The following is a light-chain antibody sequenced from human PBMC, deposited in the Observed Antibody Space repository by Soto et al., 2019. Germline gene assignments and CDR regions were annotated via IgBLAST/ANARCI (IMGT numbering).Light chain of an antibody. CDR1: QSVFSS. J-gene: IGKJ1*01. CDR3: QQYHRWTA. V-gene: IGKV3-15*01. Sequence: ESVLTQSPGTLSLSPGERATLCCRASQSVFSSLAWYQQRPGQAPRLLIYGSATRATGIPDRFSGSGSGTEFTLTIRSLQSEDSAVYYCQQYHRWTAFGQGTKVDIK. CDR2: GSA.